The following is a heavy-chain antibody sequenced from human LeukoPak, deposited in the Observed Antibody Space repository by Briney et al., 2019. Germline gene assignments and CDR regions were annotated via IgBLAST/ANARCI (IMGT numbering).Heavy chain of an antibody. J-gene: IGHJ6*02. Sequence: ASVKVSCKASGYTFTSYGISWVRQAPGQGLEWMGWISAYNGNTNYAQKLQGRVTMTTDTSTSTAYTELRSLRSDDTAVYYCARDSMHFKGSSSDYYYYGMDVWGQGTTVTVSS. D-gene: IGHD6-6*01. V-gene: IGHV1-18*01. CDR1: GYTFTSYG. CDR2: ISAYNGNT. CDR3: ARDSMHFKGSSSDYYYYGMDV.